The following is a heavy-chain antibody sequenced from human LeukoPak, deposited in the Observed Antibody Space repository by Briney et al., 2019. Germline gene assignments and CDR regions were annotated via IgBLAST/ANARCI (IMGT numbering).Heavy chain of an antibody. CDR1: GFTFSDNY. V-gene: IGHV3-21*03. Sequence: PGGSLRLSCAASGFTFSDNYMTWVRQAPGKGLEWVSSISSSSSYIYYADSVKGRFTISRDNAKNSLYLQMNSLRAEDTAVYYCARDLKDPGIAAAGRGDFDYWGQGTLVTVSS. CDR2: ISSSSSYI. D-gene: IGHD6-13*01. J-gene: IGHJ4*02. CDR3: ARDLKDPGIAAAGRGDFDY.